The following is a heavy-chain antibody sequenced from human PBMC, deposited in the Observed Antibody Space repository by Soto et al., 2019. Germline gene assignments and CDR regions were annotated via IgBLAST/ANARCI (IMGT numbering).Heavy chain of an antibody. J-gene: IGHJ4*02. V-gene: IGHV4-4*07. CDR2: VYMSGST. CDR3: ARTVGAAYYFGF. CDR1: GDSMTKYY. Sequence: QVQLQESGPGLVKPSETLSLTCTVSGDSMTKYYWSWIRQTAGKGLEWIGRVYMSGSTNYNPSLKSRVTMSIDTSNNHFSLDLKSVTAADTAVYYCARTVGAAYYFGFWGQGALVTVSS. D-gene: IGHD1-26*01.